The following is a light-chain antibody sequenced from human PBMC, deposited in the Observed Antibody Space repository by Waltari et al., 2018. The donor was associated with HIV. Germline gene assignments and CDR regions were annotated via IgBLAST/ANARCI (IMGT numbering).Light chain of an antibody. Sequence: QSGLTQPPSMSKTLRQTGTISCNGDNNNIGSQGVDWLQQHHGHPPKLLSYRNDNRPSGISGRFSASRSGDTAYLSISSLQSEDEADYYCSTWDTSLSAWVFGGGTKLTVL. V-gene: IGLV10-54*01. J-gene: IGLJ3*02. CDR3: STWDTSLSAWV. CDR1: NNNIGSQG. CDR2: RND.